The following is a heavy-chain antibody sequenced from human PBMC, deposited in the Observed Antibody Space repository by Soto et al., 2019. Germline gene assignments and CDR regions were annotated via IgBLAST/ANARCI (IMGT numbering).Heavy chain of an antibody. J-gene: IGHJ4*02. CDR1: GGSISSGGYS. Sequence: QLQLQESGSGLVKPSQTLSLTCAVSGGSISSGGYSWSWIRQPPGKGLEWIGYIYHSGSTYYNPSLKSRVTISVDRSKNQFSLKLSSVTAADTAVYYCARTGDYDDEAYFDYWGQGTLVTVSS. V-gene: IGHV4-30-2*01. CDR3: ARTGDYDDEAYFDY. CDR2: IYHSGST. D-gene: IGHD7-27*01.